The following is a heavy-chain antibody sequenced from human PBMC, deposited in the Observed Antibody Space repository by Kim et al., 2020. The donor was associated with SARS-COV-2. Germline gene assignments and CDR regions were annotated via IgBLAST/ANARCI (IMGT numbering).Heavy chain of an antibody. CDR1: GFTFSSYS. CDR3: ARDLDYYDSSALYGMDV. Sequence: GGSLILSCAASGFTFSSYSMNWVRQAPGKGLEWVSSISSSSSYIYYADSVKGRFTISRDNAKNSLYLQMNSLRAEDTAVYYCARDLDYYDSSALYGMDVWGQGTTVTVSS. J-gene: IGHJ6*02. D-gene: IGHD3-22*01. V-gene: IGHV3-21*01. CDR2: ISSSSSYI.